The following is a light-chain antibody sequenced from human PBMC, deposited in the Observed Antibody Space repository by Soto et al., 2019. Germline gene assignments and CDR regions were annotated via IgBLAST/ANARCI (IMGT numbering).Light chain of an antibody. J-gene: IGKJ3*01. CDR1: LGISNY. CDR2: SAS. CDR3: QRSSSSSLT. V-gene: IGKV1-27*01. Sequence: IQMTQSPSSLSASVGDRVTITCRASLGISNYLAWSQQKPGEAPKLLIYSASTLKSRVRSLLSGSGSWTECLLTISTLQPDYVAIHYCQRSSSSSLTLSRGAKLDI.